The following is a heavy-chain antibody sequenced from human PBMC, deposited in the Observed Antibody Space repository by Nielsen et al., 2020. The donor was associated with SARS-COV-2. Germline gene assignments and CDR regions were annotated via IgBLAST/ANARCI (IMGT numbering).Heavy chain of an antibody. CDR2: IYYSGST. V-gene: IGHV4-59*01. Sequence: SETLSLTCTVSGGSISSFYWTWIRQPPGKGLVWIGYIYYSGSTNYNPSLKSRVTISVDTSKNQFSLKLNSVTAADAAVYYCAGLRGGRWGAFDIWGQGTLFTVSS. CDR1: GGSISSFY. J-gene: IGHJ3*02. CDR3: AGLRGGRWGAFDI. D-gene: IGHD3-16*01.